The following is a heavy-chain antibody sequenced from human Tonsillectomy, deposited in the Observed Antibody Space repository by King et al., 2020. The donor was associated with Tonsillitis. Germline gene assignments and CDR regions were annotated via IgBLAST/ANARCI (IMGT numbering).Heavy chain of an antibody. CDR2: MYFSGTI. J-gene: IGHJ4*02. CDR3: ARSVLGSFDY. Sequence: MQLQESGPGVVKPSETLSLTCTVSGGSISSSDHYWAWIPQPPGKGLEWIGDMYFSGTIFYNPSLKSRITISGGTSVNRFSLKLSSVTAADTAVYFCARSVLGSFDYWGQGALVTVSS. CDR1: GGSISSSDHY. D-gene: IGHD1-26*01. V-gene: IGHV4-39*01.